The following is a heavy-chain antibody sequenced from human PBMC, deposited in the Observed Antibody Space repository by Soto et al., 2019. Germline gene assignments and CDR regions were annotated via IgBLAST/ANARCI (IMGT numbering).Heavy chain of an antibody. CDR1: GVSISSGNR. CDR3: ARLVYDTRLNYMYFDF. Sequence: PSETLSLTCAVSGVSISSGNRWTWFLQSPQRGLEYIGEIFHDGTANYYPSFERRVAISVDTSKNQFSLKLTSVTAADTAIYFCARLVYDTRLNYMYFDFWGQGTLVTVSS. V-gene: IGHV4-4*02. J-gene: IGHJ4*02. D-gene: IGHD3-10*01. CDR2: IFHDGTA.